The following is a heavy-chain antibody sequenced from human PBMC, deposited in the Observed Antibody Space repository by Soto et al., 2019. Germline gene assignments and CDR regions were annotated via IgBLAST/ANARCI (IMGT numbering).Heavy chain of an antibody. Sequence: EVQLLESGGGLVQPGGSLRLSCAASGFTFSSYAMSWVRQAPGKGLEWVSAISGSGGSTYYADSVKGRFTISRDNSKNTLYLQMSSLRAEDTAVYYCAKEGASRYYGSGSYVFDYWGQGTLVTVSS. J-gene: IGHJ4*02. CDR3: AKEGASRYYGSGSYVFDY. CDR2: ISGSGGST. V-gene: IGHV3-23*01. CDR1: GFTFSSYA. D-gene: IGHD3-10*01.